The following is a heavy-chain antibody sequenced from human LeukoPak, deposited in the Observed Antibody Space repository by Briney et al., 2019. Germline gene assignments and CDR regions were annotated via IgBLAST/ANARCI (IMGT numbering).Heavy chain of an antibody. D-gene: IGHD1-1*01. J-gene: IGHJ4*02. CDR2: IWYDGSNK. Sequence: GGSLRLSCAASGFTFSSYGMHWVRQAPGKGLEWVAVIWYDGSNKYYADSVKGRFTISRDNSKNTLYLQMNSLRAEDTAVYYCARDEGTGPPTYFDYWGQGTLVTVSS. V-gene: IGHV3-33*01. CDR1: GFTFSSYG. CDR3: ARDEGTGPPTYFDY.